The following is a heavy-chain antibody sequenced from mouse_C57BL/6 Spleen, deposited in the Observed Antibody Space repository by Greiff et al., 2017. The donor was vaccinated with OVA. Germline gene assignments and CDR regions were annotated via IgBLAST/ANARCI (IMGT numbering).Heavy chain of an antibody. J-gene: IGHJ1*03. CDR3: ATLRYFDV. CDR1: GYTFTSYW. V-gene: IGHV1-52*01. CDR2: IDPSDSET. D-gene: IGHD1-2*01. Sequence: VQLQQPGAELVRPGSSVKLSCKASGYTFTSYWMHWVKQRPIQGLEWIGNIDPSDSETNYNQKFKDKATLTVDKSSSTAYMQLSSLTSEDSAVYYCATLRYFDVWGTGTTVTVAS.